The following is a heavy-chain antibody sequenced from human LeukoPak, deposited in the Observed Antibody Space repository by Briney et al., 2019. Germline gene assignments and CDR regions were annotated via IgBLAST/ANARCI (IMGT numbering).Heavy chain of an antibody. J-gene: IGHJ4*02. Sequence: SETLSLTCTVTGGSISSYYWSLIRQPPGKGLEWIGYIYYSGSTNYNPSLKSRVTISVDTSKNQFSLKLSSVTAADTAVYYCARAVEMATILFDYWGQGTLVTVSS. V-gene: IGHV4-59*08. D-gene: IGHD5-24*01. CDR3: ARAVEMATILFDY. CDR1: GGSISSYY. CDR2: IYYSGST.